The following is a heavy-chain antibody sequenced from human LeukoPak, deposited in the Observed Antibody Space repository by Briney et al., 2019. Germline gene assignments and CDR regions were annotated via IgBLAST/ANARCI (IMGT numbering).Heavy chain of an antibody. CDR3: AKGYSIELGDYFDY. CDR1: GFTFDDYA. V-gene: IGHV3-9*03. D-gene: IGHD7-27*01. J-gene: IGHJ4*02. CDR2: ISWNSGSI. Sequence: PGGSLRLSCAASGFTFDDYAMHWVRQAPGKGLEWVSGISWNSGSIGYADSVKGRFTISRDNAKNSLYLQMNSLRAEDMALYYCAKGYSIELGDYFDYWGQGTLVTVSS.